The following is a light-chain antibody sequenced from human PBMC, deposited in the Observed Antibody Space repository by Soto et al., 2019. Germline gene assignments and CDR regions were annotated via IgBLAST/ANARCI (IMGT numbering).Light chain of an antibody. CDR1: QSVSSY. CDR2: AAS. Sequence: DLQMTQSPSSLSASVGDRVTITCRASQSVSSYLNWYQQKPGKVPKLLIYAASSLQSGVPSRFSGSGSGTDFSLTISSLQPEDFATYYCQQSYSIPLTFGQGTKLEIK. J-gene: IGKJ2*01. CDR3: QQSYSIPLT. V-gene: IGKV1-39*01.